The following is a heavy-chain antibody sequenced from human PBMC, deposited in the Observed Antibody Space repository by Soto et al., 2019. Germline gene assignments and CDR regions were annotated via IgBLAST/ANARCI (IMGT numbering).Heavy chain of an antibody. CDR1: GYTFTSYD. Sequence: QVQLVQSGAEVKKPGASVKVSCKASGYTFTSYDINWVRQATGQGLEWMGWMNPNSGNTGYAQKFQGRVTMTRNTSIRTAYMELSSLRSEDTAVYYCARFPDYYDSSGYYSSYGMDVWGQGTTVTVSS. CDR3: ARFPDYYDSSGYYSSYGMDV. J-gene: IGHJ6*02. V-gene: IGHV1-8*01. CDR2: MNPNSGNT. D-gene: IGHD3-22*01.